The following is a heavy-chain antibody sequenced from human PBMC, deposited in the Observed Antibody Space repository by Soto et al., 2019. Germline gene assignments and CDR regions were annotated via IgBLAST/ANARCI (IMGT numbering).Heavy chain of an antibody. Sequence: QITLKESGPTLVKPTQTLTLTCTFSGFSLTTTGLGVGWIRQPPGKTLECLASIYWYDFQRYSPSLKSRLTITKDTARNQVVLTMTNMDPADTATYYCAHRPDGSHFDYWGQGILVTVSS. V-gene: IGHV2-5*01. D-gene: IGHD6-25*01. CDR2: IYWYDFQ. CDR1: GFSLTTTGLG. J-gene: IGHJ4*02. CDR3: AHRPDGSHFDY.